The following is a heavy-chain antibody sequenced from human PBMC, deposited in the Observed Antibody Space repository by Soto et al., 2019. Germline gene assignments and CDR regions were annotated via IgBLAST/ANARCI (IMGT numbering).Heavy chain of an antibody. J-gene: IGHJ6*02. CDR2: IYYSGST. Sequence: TLSLTCTVSGGSISSYYWSWIRQPPGKGLEWIGYIYYSGSTNYNPSLKSRVTISVDTSKNQFSLKLSSVTAADTAVYYCARYGLWNDYYYGMDVRGQGXTVTVSS. CDR3: ARYGLWNDYYYGMDV. V-gene: IGHV4-59*01. D-gene: IGHD1-1*01. CDR1: GGSISSYY.